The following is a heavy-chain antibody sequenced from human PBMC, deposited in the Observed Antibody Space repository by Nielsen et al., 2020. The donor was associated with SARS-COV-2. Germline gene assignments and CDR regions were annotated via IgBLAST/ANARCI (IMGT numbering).Heavy chain of an antibody. J-gene: IGHJ3*02. CDR3: ARESVTGTDAFDI. CDR1: EFTFTTYW. V-gene: IGHV3-7*01. D-gene: IGHD6-19*01. Sequence: GESLKISCAASEFTFTTYWMSWVRQAPGKGLEWVANIKQDGSEKYYMDSVKGRFIISRDNAKNSLSLQMNSLRAEDTAVYYCARESVTGTDAFDIWGQGTVVTVSS. CDR2: IKQDGSEK.